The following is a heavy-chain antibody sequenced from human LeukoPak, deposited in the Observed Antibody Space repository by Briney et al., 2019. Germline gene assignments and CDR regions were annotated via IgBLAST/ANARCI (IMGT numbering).Heavy chain of an antibody. J-gene: IGHJ5*02. V-gene: IGHV3-23*01. CDR3: ARGTSSSSWYWFDP. Sequence: GGSLRLSCAASGFAFSSYAMSWVRQAPGKGLEWASAISGSGGSTYYADSVKGRFTISRDNSKNTLYLQMNSLRAEDTAVYYCARGTSSSSWYWFDPWGQGTLVTVSS. CDR2: ISGSGGST. D-gene: IGHD6-13*01. CDR1: GFAFSSYA.